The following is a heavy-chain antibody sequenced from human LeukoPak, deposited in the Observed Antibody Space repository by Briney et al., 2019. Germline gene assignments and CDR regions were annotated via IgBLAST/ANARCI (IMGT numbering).Heavy chain of an antibody. V-gene: IGHV1-69*04. CDR2: IIPILGIA. D-gene: IGHD2-2*01. CDR3: ASAGGQDIVVVPAANALYDY. J-gene: IGHJ4*02. CDR1: GGTFSSYA. Sequence: SVKVSCKASGGTFSSYAISWVRQAPGQGLEWMGRIIPILGIANYAQKFQGRVTITADKSTSTAYMELSSLRSEDTAVYYCASAGGQDIVVVPAANALYDYWGQGTLVTVSS.